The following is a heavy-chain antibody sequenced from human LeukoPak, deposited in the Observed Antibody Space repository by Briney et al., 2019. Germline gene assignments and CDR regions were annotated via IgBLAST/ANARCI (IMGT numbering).Heavy chain of an antibody. V-gene: IGHV4-30-4*01. CDR2: IYYSGST. CDR3: ARDDYGGNVGYYYYGMDV. Sequence: SETLSLTCTVSGGSISSGDYYWSWIRQPPGKGLEWIGYIYYSGSTYYNPSLKSRVTISVDTSKNQFSLKLSSVTAVDTAVYYCARDDYGGNVGYYYYGMDVWGQGTTVTVSS. CDR1: GGSISSGDYY. D-gene: IGHD4-23*01. J-gene: IGHJ6*02.